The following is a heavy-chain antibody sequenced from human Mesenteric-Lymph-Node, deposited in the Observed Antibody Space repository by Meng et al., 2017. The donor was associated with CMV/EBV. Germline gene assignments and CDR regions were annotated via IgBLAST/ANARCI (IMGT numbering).Heavy chain of an antibody. CDR1: GFTFSSFY. D-gene: IGHD5-18*01. V-gene: IGHV3-21*01. J-gene: IGHJ6*02. Sequence: GGSLRLSCAASGFTFSSFYINWVRQAPGKGLEWVSTISSNSRYTWYADSVKGRFSISRDNARNSLYLQMNSLRAEDTAVYYCARVTQLWTYYYGMDVWGQGTTVTVSS. CDR2: ISSNSRYT. CDR3: ARVTQLWTYYYGMDV.